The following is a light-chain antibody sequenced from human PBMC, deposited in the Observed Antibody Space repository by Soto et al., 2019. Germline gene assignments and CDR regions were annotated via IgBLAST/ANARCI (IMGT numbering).Light chain of an antibody. CDR2: EVN. Sequence: QSALTQPPSASGSPGQSVTISCTGTSGDVGVYNYVSCYQQHPGKAPKLMIYEVNKRPSGVPDRFSGSKSGNTASLTVSGLQAEEEADYYGSSYAGSNNLAFGGGTKLTVL. CDR3: SSYAGSNNLA. J-gene: IGLJ3*02. CDR1: SGDVGVYNY. V-gene: IGLV2-8*01.